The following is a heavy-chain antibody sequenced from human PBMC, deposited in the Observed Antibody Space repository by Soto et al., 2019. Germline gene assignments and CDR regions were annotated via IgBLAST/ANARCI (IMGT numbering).Heavy chain of an antibody. J-gene: IGHJ4*02. V-gene: IGHV1-2*02. CDR3: AREGGDIVQMVYALPWY. CDR2: INPNSGAT. D-gene: IGHD2-8*01. Sequence: ASAKVSCKASGYTFTDYYMHWVRQAPGQGLEWMGWINPNSGATSYAQRFQGRVTMTRDTSISTAYMELSRLTSDDTAVYYCAREGGDIVQMVYALPWYWGQGTLVTVSS. CDR1: GYTFTDYY.